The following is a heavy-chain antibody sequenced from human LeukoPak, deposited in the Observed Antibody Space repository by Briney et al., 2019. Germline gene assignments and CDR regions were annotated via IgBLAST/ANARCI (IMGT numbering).Heavy chain of an antibody. V-gene: IGHV3-64D*09. CDR2: VSSIGGST. Sequence: GGSLRLSCSASGFTFSSYVMLWVRQAPGKGLECVSAVSSIGGSTYYADSVKGRFTISRDNSKNTLYLQMISLRPEDTAVYYCVKEGNGAFDIWGQGTMVTVSS. CDR3: VKEGNGAFDI. J-gene: IGHJ3*02. CDR1: GFTFSSYV. D-gene: IGHD2-8*01.